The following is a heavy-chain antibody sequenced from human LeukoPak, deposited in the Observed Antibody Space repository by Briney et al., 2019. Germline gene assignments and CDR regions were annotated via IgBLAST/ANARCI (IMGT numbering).Heavy chain of an antibody. D-gene: IGHD3-10*01. CDR2: INPNSGGT. Sequence: ASVKVSCKASGYTFPGYYIHWVRQAPGQGLEWMGWINPNSGGTKYAQKFQGRVTMTRDTPINTAYMDLSRLTSDDTAVYYCARDVFHYGQFDPWGQGTLVTVSS. V-gene: IGHV1-2*02. CDR3: ARDVFHYGQFDP. CDR1: GYTFPGYY. J-gene: IGHJ5*02.